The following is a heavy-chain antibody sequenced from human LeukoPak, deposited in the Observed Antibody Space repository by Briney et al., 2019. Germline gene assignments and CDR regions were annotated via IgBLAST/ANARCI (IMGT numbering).Heavy chain of an antibody. CDR1: GGSIRSSSYY. J-gene: IGHJ4*02. V-gene: IGHV4-39*07. D-gene: IGHD2-2*03. CDR3: ARVDDYGDF. CDR2: IYYSGST. Sequence: SETLSLTCTVSGGSIRSSSYYWGWIRQPPGKGLEWIGSIYYSGSTYYNPSLKSRVTISVDTSKNQFSLKLSSVTAADTAVYHCARVDDYGDFWGQGTLVTVSS.